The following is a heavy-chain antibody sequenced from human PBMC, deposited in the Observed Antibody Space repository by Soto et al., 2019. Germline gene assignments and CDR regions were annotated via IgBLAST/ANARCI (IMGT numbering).Heavy chain of an antibody. CDR3: ARRLSGSSAFDY. CDR2: MYNSGTS. CDR1: GGSISSGTYY. D-gene: IGHD2-15*01. V-gene: IGHV4-31*03. J-gene: IGHJ4*01. Sequence: QVQLQESGPGLLKPSQTLSLTCSVSGGSISSGTYYWSWIRHRPGKGLEWIGYMYNSGTSSYSPSLKSRSFLSVDTSKNQFSLQLTSVTAADTATYFCARRLSGSSAFDYWGLGILVTVSS.